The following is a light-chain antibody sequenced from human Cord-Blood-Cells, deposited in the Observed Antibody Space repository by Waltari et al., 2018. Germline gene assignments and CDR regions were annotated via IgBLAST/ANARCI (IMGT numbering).Light chain of an antibody. Sequence: DIQMTQSPSFLSASVGDRVTITCRASQSISSYLNWYQQKPGKAPKLLIYAASSLQSGVPSRFSCSGSGTDFTLTISSLQPEDFATYYCQQSYSTPLTFGGGTKVEIK. V-gene: IGKV1-39*01. J-gene: IGKJ4*01. CDR2: AAS. CDR3: QQSYSTPLT. CDR1: QSISSY.